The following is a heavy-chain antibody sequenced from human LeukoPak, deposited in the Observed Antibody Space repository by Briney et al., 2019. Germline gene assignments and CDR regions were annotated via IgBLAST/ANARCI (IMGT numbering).Heavy chain of an antibody. CDR1: GFTFSSYG. V-gene: IGHV3-30*02. CDR2: IRYGGSNK. D-gene: IGHD3-22*01. CDR3: AKDLTGFYSSRYVFGY. Sequence: GGSLRLSCAASGFTFSSYGMHWVRQAPGKGLEWVAFIRYGGSNKYYADSVKGRFTISRDNSKNTLYLQMNTLRAEDTAVYYCAKDLTGFYSSRYVFGYWGQGTLVTVSS. J-gene: IGHJ4*02.